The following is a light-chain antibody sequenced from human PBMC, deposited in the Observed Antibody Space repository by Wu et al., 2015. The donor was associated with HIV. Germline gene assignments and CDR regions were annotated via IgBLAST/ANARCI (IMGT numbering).Light chain of an antibody. CDR2: DTS. V-gene: IGKV3-11*01. Sequence: EVVLTQSPATLSLSPGERATLSCRASQGVRSYVAWYQQKPGQAPKLLIYDTSKRATGIPARFSGSGSGTDFTLTISSLEPDDFAVYYCQQRSNWLTFGGGTKVGDQT. CDR3: QQRSNWLT. J-gene: IGKJ4*01. CDR1: QGVRSY.